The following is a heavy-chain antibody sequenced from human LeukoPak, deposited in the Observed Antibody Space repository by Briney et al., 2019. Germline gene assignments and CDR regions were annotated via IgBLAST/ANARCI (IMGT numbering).Heavy chain of an antibody. CDR1: GYTFTGYY. V-gene: IGHV1-2*02. D-gene: IGHD3-3*01. J-gene: IGHJ5*02. CDR3: AKPRYDFWSGYTLDP. CDR2: INPNSGGT. Sequence: ASVKVSCKASGYTFTGYYMHWVRQAPGQGLEWMGWINPNSGGTNYAQKFQGRVTKTRDTSISTAYMELSRLRSDDTAVYYCAKPRYDFWSGYTLDPWGQGTLVTVSS.